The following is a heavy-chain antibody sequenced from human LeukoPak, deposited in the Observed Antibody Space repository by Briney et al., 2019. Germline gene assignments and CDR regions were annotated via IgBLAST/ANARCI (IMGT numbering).Heavy chain of an antibody. CDR3: ARRRDSGSLQHFDY. D-gene: IGHD1-26*01. J-gene: IGHJ4*02. Sequence: GGPLRLSCAASGFTFDDYGMSWVRQAPGKGLEWVAGIHWNGGSTGYVDSVKGRFTISRDNAKNSLYLQMNSLRAEDTAVYYCARRRDSGSLQHFDYWGQGTLVTVSS. V-gene: IGHV3-20*04. CDR2: IHWNGGST. CDR1: GFTFDDYG.